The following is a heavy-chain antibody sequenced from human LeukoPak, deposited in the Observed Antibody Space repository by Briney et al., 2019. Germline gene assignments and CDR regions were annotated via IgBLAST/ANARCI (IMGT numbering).Heavy chain of an antibody. D-gene: IGHD3-10*01. CDR2: ISAYNGNT. V-gene: IGHV1-18*01. Sequence: ASVKVPCKASGYTFTSYGISWVRQAPGQGLEWMGWISAYNGNTNYAQKLQGRVTMTTDTSTSTAYMELRSLRSDDTAVYYCARDNMVQGVIIYYFDYWGQGTLVTVSS. CDR3: ARDNMVQGVIIYYFDY. J-gene: IGHJ4*02. CDR1: GYTFTSYG.